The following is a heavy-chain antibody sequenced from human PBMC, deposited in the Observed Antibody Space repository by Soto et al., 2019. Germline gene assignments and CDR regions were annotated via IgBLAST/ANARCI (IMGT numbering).Heavy chain of an antibody. CDR2: ISAYNGNT. V-gene: IGHV1-18*01. Sequence: QVQLVQSGAEVKKPGASVKVSCKASGYTFTSYGISWVRQAPGQGLEWMGWISAYNGNTNYAQKLQGRVTMTTDTSASTADMELRSLRSDDTAVYYCARSYASSGYYYYHNWFDPWGQGTLVTVSS. J-gene: IGHJ5*02. CDR3: ARSYASSGYYYYHNWFDP. CDR1: GYTFTSYG. D-gene: IGHD3-22*01.